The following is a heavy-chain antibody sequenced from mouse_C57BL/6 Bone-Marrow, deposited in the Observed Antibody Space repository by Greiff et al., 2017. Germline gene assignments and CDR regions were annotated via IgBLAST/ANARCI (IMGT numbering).Heavy chain of an antibody. CDR1: GYTFTSYW. D-gene: IGHD1-1*01. V-gene: IGHV1-69*01. J-gene: IGHJ1*03. Sequence: VQLQQPGAELVMPGASVKLSCKASGYTFTSYWMHWVKQRPGQGLEWIGEIDPSDSYTNYNQKFKGKSTLTVDKSSSTAYIQVSRLTSEASEVYYCACEGAITTVEDWYFDVWGTGTTVTVSS. CDR3: ACEGAITTVEDWYFDV. CDR2: IDPSDSYT.